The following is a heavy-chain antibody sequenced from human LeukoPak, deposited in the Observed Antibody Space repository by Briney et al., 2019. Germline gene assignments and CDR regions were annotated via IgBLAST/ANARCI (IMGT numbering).Heavy chain of an antibody. J-gene: IGHJ4*02. V-gene: IGHV4-4*07. CDR1: GGSSNNYY. CDR3: ARESGYYYDTSGYTFDY. D-gene: IGHD3-22*01. CDR2: IYTSGST. Sequence: PSETLPLTCTVSGGSSNNYYWSWIRQSAGKGLEWIGRIYTSGSTNYNPSLKSRVSMSVDTSKNQFSLRLRSVTAADTAVYYCARESGYYYDTSGYTFDYWGQGILVTVSS.